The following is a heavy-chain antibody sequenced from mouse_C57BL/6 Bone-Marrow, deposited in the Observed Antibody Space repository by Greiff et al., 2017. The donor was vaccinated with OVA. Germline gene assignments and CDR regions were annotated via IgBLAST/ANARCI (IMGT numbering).Heavy chain of an antibody. J-gene: IGHJ3*01. V-gene: IGHV1-82*01. Sequence: QVQLQQSGPELVKPGASVKISCKASGYAFSSSWMNWVKQRPGKGLEWIGRIYPGDGDTNYNGKFKGKATLTADKSSSTAYMQLSSLTSEDSAVYFCARPYDYDEAWFAYWGQGTLVTVSA. CDR2: IYPGDGDT. CDR1: GYAFSSSW. CDR3: ARPYDYDEAWFAY. D-gene: IGHD2-4*01.